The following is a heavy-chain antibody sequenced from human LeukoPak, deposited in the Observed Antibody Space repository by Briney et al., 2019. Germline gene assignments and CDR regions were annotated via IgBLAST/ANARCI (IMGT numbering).Heavy chain of an antibody. CDR2: INPSVGST. J-gene: IGHJ4*02. CDR1: GYTFTNYY. CDR3: ARVDGIAVAGVDY. Sequence: ASVTVSYKASGYTFTNYYMHWVRQAPGQRLEWMGIINPSVGSTSYAQKFQGRVTINRDTSTSTVYMELSSLRSEDTAVYYCARVDGIAVAGVDYWGQGTLVTVSS. D-gene: IGHD6-19*01. V-gene: IGHV1-46*01.